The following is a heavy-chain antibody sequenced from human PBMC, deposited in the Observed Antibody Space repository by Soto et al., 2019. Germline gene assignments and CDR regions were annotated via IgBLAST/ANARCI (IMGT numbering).Heavy chain of an antibody. D-gene: IGHD1-1*01. J-gene: IGHJ6*02. CDR1: GYTFSTHS. Sequence: ASVKVSCKASGYTFSTHSMHWVRQAPGQSLEWMGWINGGTGQTKHSHRFQGRATITRDTSASTAYMELSSLRSEDTAVYYCARGKGMEENYYYYGLDIWGQGTTVTVSS. V-gene: IGHV1-3*01. CDR2: INGGTGQT. CDR3: ARGKGMEENYYYYGLDI.